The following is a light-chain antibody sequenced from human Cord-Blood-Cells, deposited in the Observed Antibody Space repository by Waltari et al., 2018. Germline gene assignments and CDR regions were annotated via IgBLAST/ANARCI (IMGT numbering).Light chain of an antibody. CDR3: CSYAGSYTLV. V-gene: IGLV2-11*01. Sequence: QSALTQPRSVSGSPGQSVTISCTGTSSDVGGHNYVSWYQQHPGNAPKLMIYDVSKRPSGVPDRFSGSKSGNTASLTISGLQAEDEADYYCCSYAGSYTLVFGGGTKLTVL. CDR1: SSDVGGHNY. CDR2: DVS. J-gene: IGLJ3*02.